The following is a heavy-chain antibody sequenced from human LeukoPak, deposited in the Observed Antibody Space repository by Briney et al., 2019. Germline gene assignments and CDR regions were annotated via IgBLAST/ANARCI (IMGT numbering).Heavy chain of an antibody. CDR3: ARGRRSNYYYYYMDV. J-gene: IGHJ6*03. Sequence: SETLSLTCAVYVGSFSGYYWSSIRHPPGKGLEWIGEINHSGSTNYNPSLKSRVTISVDTSKNQFSLKLSSVTAADTAVYYCARGRRSNYYYYYMDVWGKGTTVTVSS. CDR1: VGSFSGYY. CDR2: INHSGST. V-gene: IGHV4-34*01.